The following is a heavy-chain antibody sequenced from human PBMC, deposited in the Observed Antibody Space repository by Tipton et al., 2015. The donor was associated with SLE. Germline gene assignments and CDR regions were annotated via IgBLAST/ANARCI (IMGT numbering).Heavy chain of an antibody. CDR2: TRNKANSYTT. D-gene: IGHD3-16*01. J-gene: IGHJ3*02. Sequence: SLRLSCAASGFTFSRYGMHWVRQAPGKGLEWVGRTRNKANSYTTEYAASVKGRFTISRDDSKNSLYLQMNSLKTEDTAVYYCARDGGLGGAFDIWGQGTMVTVSS. V-gene: IGHV3-72*01. CDR1: GFTFSRYG. CDR3: ARDGGLGGAFDI.